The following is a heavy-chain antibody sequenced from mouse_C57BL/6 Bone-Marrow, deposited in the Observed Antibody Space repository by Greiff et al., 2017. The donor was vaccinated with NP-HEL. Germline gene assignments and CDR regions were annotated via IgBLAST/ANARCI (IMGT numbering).Heavy chain of an antibody. J-gene: IGHJ1*03. D-gene: IGHD2-2*01. V-gene: IGHV5-16*01. CDR1: GFTFSDYY. Sequence: EVNLVESEGGLVQPGSSMKLSCTASGFTFSDYYMAWVRQVPEKGLEWVANINYDGSSTSYLDSLKSRFIFSRDNAKNILYLQMSSLKSEATATYYCAREVLWSRWFFDVWGTGTTVTVSS. CDR3: AREVLWSRWFFDV. CDR2: INYDGSST.